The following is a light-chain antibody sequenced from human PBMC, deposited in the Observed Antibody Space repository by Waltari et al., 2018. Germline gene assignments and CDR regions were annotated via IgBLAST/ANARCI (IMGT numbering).Light chain of an antibody. V-gene: IGKV1-6*01. J-gene: IGKJ3*01. CDR1: QVIRND. CDR2: AAS. CDR3: LQDYNFPCT. Sequence: CRAMQVIRNDLGWYQQKPGKAPKLLIYAASSLHSGVPSRFSGSGSGTDFTLTISSLQPEDFATYYCLQDYNFPCTLGPGTKVDIK.